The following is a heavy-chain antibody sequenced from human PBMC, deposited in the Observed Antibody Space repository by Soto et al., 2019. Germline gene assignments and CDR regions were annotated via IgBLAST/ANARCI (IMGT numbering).Heavy chain of an antibody. D-gene: IGHD6-13*01. CDR3: ATSRCKGIAATYYFFYGIDV. V-gene: IGHV1-69*01. Sequence: GNSSCNDSGGTFSIYAISWKRQAPGQGLEWMGGIIPIFGTANYAQKFQGRVTITADESTSTAYMELSSLRSEDTAVYYCATSRCKGIAATYYFFYGIDV. J-gene: IGHJ6*01. CDR2: IIPIFGTA. CDR1: GGTFSIYA.